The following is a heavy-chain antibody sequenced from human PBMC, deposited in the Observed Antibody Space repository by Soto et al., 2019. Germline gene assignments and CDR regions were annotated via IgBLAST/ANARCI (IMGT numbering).Heavy chain of an antibody. CDR2: TYYRSKWYN. CDR1: GDSVSSNSAA. D-gene: IGHD5-18*01. V-gene: IGHV6-1*01. J-gene: IGHJ4*02. Sequence: SQTLSLTCAISGDSVSSNSAAWNWIRQSPSRGLEWLGRTYYRSKWYNDYAVSVKSRITINPDTSKNQFSLQLNSVTPEDTAVYYCARTPHVDTAMVLAYYFDYWGQGTLVTVSS. CDR3: ARTPHVDTAMVLAYYFDY.